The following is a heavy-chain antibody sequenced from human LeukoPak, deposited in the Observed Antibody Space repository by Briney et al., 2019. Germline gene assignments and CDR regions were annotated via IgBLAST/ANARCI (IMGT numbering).Heavy chain of an antibody. J-gene: IGHJ6*03. CDR2: INHSGST. Sequence: SETLSLTCAVYGGSFSGYYWSWIRQPPGKGLEWIGEINHSGSTNYNPSLKSRVTISVDTSKNQFSLKLSSVTAADTAVYYCARVRGCGGGSCYSYYMDVWGKGTTVTVSS. CDR3: ARVRGCGGGSCYSYYMDV. CDR1: GGSFSGYY. D-gene: IGHD2-15*01. V-gene: IGHV4-34*01.